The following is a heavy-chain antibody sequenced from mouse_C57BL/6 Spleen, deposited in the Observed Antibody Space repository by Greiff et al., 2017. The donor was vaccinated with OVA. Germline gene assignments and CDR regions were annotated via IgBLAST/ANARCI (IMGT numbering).Heavy chain of an antibody. D-gene: IGHD1-1*02. V-gene: IGHV1-42*01. CDR2: INPSTGGT. CDR1: GYSFTGYY. Sequence: EVQLQQSGPELVKPGASVKISCKASGYSFTGYYMNWVKQSPEKSLEWIGEINPSTGGTTYNQKFKAKATLTVDKSSSTAYMQLKSLTSEDSAVYYCARRGDYGPPAWFAYWGQGTLVTVSA. CDR3: ARRGDYGPPAWFAY. J-gene: IGHJ3*01.